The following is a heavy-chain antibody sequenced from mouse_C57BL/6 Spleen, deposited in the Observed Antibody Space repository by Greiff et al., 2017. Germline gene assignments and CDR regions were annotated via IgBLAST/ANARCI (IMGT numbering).Heavy chain of an antibody. Sequence: VQLQQSGPELVKPGASVKISCKASGYTFTDYYMNWVKQSHGKSLEWIGDINPNNGGTSYNQKFKGKATLTVDKSSSTAYMELRSLTSEDSAVYYCATGGLLDYWGQGTTLTVSS. CDR2: INPNNGGT. CDR1: GYTFTDYY. J-gene: IGHJ2*01. V-gene: IGHV1-26*01. D-gene: IGHD2-4*01. CDR3: ATGGLLDY.